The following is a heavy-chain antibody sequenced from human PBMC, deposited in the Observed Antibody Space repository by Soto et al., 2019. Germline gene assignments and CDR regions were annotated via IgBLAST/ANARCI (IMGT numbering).Heavy chain of an antibody. Sequence: GGSLGLSCAGSGFTFSDYYMSWIRQAPGKGLEWVSYISSSGSTIYYADSVKGRFTISRDNAKNSLYLQRNSLGAEDTAVYCCARDLAAAGPLHYWGQGTLVTVSS. V-gene: IGHV3-11*01. CDR1: GFTFSDYY. CDR2: ISSSGSTI. D-gene: IGHD6-13*01. CDR3: ARDLAAAGPLHY. J-gene: IGHJ4*02.